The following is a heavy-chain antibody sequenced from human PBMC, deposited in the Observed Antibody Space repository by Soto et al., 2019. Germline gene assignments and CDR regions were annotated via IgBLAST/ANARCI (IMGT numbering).Heavy chain of an antibody. CDR3: ARDRYDILSGYNRPFDS. V-gene: IGHV3-66*01. J-gene: IGHJ5*01. D-gene: IGHD3-9*01. Sequence: GGSLRLSCAASGFTVSSNYMSWVRQAPGKGLEWVSVIYSGGSTYYADSVKGRFTISRDNSKNTLYLQMNSLRAEDTAVYYCARDRYDILSGYNRPFDSWGQGTLVTVSS. CDR1: GFTVSSNY. CDR2: IYSGGST.